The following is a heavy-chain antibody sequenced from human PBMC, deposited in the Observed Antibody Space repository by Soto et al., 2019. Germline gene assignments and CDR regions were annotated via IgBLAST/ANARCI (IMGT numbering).Heavy chain of an antibody. V-gene: IGHV3-9*01. J-gene: IGHJ6*02. CDR1: GFTFDDYA. Sequence: EVQLVESGGGLVQPGRSLRLSCAASGFTFDDYAMHWVRQAPGKGLEWVSGISWNSGSIGYADSLKGRFTISSDNAKNSLYLQMNSLRADDTALYYCAKDMAGRPNDRIDVWGQGTTVSVSS. CDR2: ISWNSGSI. D-gene: IGHD1-1*01. CDR3: AKDMAGRPNDRIDV.